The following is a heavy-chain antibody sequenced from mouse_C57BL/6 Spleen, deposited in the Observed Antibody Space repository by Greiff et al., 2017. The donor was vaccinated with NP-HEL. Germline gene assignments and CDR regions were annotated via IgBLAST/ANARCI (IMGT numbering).Heavy chain of an antibody. CDR3: ARNRYYFDC. J-gene: IGHJ2*01. CDR1: GYAFSSSW. CDR2: IYPGDGDT. V-gene: IGHV1-82*01. Sequence: QVQLQQPGPELVKPGASVKFSCKASGYAFSSSWMNWVKQRPGQGLEWIGRIYPGDGDTNYNGKFKGKATLTADKSSSTAYMQLSSLTSEDSAVYFCARNRYYFDCWGHGTTLTVSS.